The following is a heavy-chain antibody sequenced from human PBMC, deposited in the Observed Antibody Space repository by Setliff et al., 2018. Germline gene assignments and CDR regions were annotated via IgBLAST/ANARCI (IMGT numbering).Heavy chain of an antibody. CDR1: GGSISSSSYY. CDR2: IYYSGTT. J-gene: IGHJ4*02. Sequence: SETLSLTCTVPGGSISSSSYYWGWIRQPPGKGLEWIGSIYYSGTTYYNPSLKSRVTISVDTSKNQFSLRLTSVTAADTAVYYCARTGTYRYFDYWGQGALVTVSS. D-gene: IGHD1-1*01. CDR3: ARTGTYRYFDY. V-gene: IGHV4-39*01.